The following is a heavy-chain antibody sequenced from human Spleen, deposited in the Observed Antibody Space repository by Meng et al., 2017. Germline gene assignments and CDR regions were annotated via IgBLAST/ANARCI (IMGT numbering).Heavy chain of an antibody. Sequence: QGQLVQAGAGGNKPGSSVKVSCKASGGTFSSYAISWVRQAPGQGLEWMGGLIPIFGTANYAQKFQGRVTITADESTSTAYMELTSLRSDDTAVYYCATRGNPYLNCWGQGTLVTVSS. V-gene: IGHV1-69*01. J-gene: IGHJ4*02. CDR1: GGTFSSYA. CDR3: ATRGNPYLNC. CDR2: LIPIFGTA.